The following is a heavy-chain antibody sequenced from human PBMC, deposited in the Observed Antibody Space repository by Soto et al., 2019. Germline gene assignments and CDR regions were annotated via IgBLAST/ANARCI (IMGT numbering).Heavy chain of an antibody. V-gene: IGHV5-51*01. CDR3: ARIPSPADSYPLDY. J-gene: IGHJ4*02. CDR1: GYSFINYW. D-gene: IGHD2-21*01. CDR2: IYPGDSET. Sequence: GESLKISCKGSGYSFINYWIGWVRQMPGKGLEWMGIIYPGDSETRYSPSFQGQVAISADKSISTAYLQWISLKASDTAMYYCARIPSPADSYPLDYWGQGTLVTVSS.